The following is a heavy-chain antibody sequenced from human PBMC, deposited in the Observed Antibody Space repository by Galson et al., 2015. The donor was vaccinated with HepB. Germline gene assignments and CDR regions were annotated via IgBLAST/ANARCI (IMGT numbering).Heavy chain of an antibody. V-gene: IGHV1-46*01. CDR1: GYTFISYD. CDR3: ARDVRRYYDSSGYSPAY. Sequence: SVKVSCKASGYTFISYDMYWVRQAPGQGLEWMGIINPSGGSTTYAQKFQGRVTMTRDTSTSTVYMELSSLRSEDTAMYYCARDVRRYYDSSGYSPAYWGQGTLVTVSS. CDR2: INPSGGST. D-gene: IGHD3-22*01. J-gene: IGHJ4*02.